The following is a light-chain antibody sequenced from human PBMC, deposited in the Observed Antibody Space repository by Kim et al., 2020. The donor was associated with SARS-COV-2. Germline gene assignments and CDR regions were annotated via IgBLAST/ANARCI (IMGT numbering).Light chain of an antibody. V-gene: IGKV1-5*01. Sequence: IQLTQSPSTLSASVGDRVTITCRASQSIGGWLAWYQQKPGKATKLLIHDASSVESGVPSRFSGSGSETEFTLTISSLQPDDFATYYRQHHSTYPITFGQGTRLEIK. CDR1: QSIGGW. CDR3: QHHSTYPIT. J-gene: IGKJ5*01. CDR2: DAS.